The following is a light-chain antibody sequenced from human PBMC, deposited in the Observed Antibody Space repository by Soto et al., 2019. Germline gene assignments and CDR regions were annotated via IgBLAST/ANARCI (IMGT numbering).Light chain of an antibody. CDR3: QQYKSYPYT. V-gene: IGKV1-5*03. Sequence: DIQMTQSPSTLSASVGDRVTITCRASQSISIWLAWYQQKPGKAPKLLLYKASSLESGVPSRFSGSGSGTEFTLTISSLQPDDFATYYCQQYKSYPYTFGQGTKLEIK. CDR2: KAS. J-gene: IGKJ2*01. CDR1: QSISIW.